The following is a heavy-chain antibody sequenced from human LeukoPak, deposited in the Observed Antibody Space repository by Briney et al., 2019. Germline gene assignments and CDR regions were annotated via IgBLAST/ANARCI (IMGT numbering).Heavy chain of an antibody. CDR3: ARYRAFDI. Sequence: PSETLSLTCTVSGGSISSYYWNWIRLPPGKGLEWIGYIYSSGSTIYNPSLKSRVTISIDTSRNQFSLRLSSVTAADTAVYYCARYRAFDIWGQGTMVTVSS. CDR1: GGSISSYY. V-gene: IGHV4-59*01. CDR2: IYSSGST. J-gene: IGHJ3*02.